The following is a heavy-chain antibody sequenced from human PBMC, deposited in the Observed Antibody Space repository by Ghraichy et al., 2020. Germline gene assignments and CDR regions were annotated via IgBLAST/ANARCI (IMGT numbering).Heavy chain of an antibody. CDR2: IYHSGST. V-gene: IGHV4-38-2*02. CDR1: GYSISSGYY. D-gene: IGHD1-1*01. Sequence: SETLSLTCTVSGYSISSGYYWGWIRQPPGKGLEWIGSIYHSGSTYYNPSLKSRVTISVDTSKNQFSLKLSSVTAADTAVYYCARVDWNRSYWYFDLWGRGTLVTVSS. J-gene: IGHJ2*01. CDR3: ARVDWNRSYWYFDL.